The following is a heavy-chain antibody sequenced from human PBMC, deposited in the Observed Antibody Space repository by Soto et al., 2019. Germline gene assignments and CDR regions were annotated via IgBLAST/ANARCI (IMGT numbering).Heavy chain of an antibody. CDR2: IIPIFGTA. D-gene: IGHD2-2*01. CDR3: ARCQYQLLRGYYYYYYGMDV. Sequence: SVKVSCKASGGTFSSYAISWVRQAPGQGLEWMGGIIPIFGTANYAQKFQGRVTITADESTSTAYMELSSLRSEDTAVYYCARCQYQLLRGYYYYYYGMDVWGQGTTVTVSS. V-gene: IGHV1-69*13. CDR1: GGTFSSYA. J-gene: IGHJ6*02.